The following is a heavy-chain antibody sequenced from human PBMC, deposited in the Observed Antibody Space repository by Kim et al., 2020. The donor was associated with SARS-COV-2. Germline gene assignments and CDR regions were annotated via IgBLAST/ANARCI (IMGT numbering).Heavy chain of an antibody. CDR2: ILAANGNT. J-gene: IGHJ4*02. D-gene: IGHD3-3*01. Sequence: ASVKVSCKGSANTFNNHVINWVRQVPGQGLDWMGLILAANGNTQYEQHFHGTVTISRDTYASTAYIELSSLKSEDTAVYYCASWNGAVSGDSVSGGWSGPFAYWGQRTRVSVSS. CDR3: ASWNGAVSGDSVSGGWSGPFAY. V-gene: IGHV1-3*01. CDR1: ANTFNNHV.